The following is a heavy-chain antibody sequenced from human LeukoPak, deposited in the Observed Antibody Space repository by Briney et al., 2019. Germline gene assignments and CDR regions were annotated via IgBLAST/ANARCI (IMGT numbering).Heavy chain of an antibody. D-gene: IGHD3-3*01. CDR3: ARDTYDFWSGYDAFDI. J-gene: IGHJ3*02. CDR2: ISSSGSTI. V-gene: IGHV3-11*04. CDR1: GGSISSDY. Sequence: LSLTCTVSGGSISSDYWSWIRQPPGKGLEWVSYISSSGSTIYYADSVKGRFTISRDNAKNSLYLQMNSLRAEDTAVYYCARDTYDFWSGYDAFDIWGQGTMVTVSS.